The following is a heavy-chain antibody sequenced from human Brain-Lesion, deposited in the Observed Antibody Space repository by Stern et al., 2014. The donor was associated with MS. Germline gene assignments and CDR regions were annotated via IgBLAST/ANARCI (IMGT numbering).Heavy chain of an antibody. CDR2: IFNSGST. CDR3: ARGRVVPGFQYYATDV. CDR1: GGSISSGGYY. J-gene: IGHJ6*02. D-gene: IGHD2-2*01. Sequence: VQLVESGPGLVKPSQTLSLSCTVSGGSISSGGYYWSWIRQPAGKGLEWIGRIFNSGSTSYNPSLTSRATISIDPPKNQFSLRLNSMTAADTAVYYCARGRVVPGFQYYATDVWGQGTTVIVSS. V-gene: IGHV4-61*02.